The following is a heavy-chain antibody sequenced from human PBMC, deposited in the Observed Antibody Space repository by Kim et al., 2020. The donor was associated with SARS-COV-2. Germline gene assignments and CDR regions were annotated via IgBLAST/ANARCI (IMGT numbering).Heavy chain of an antibody. Sequence: GGSLRLSCAASGFTFSNNWMHWVRQAPEKGLVWVSRINTDGSRAEYADSVKGRFTISRDNAKNTLYLQMNSLRAEDTAVYYCARAIGGSSWLDYWGRGTL. V-gene: IGHV3-74*03. CDR2: INTDGSRA. J-gene: IGHJ4*02. CDR1: GFTFSNNW. D-gene: IGHD1-26*01. CDR3: ARAIGGSSWLDY.